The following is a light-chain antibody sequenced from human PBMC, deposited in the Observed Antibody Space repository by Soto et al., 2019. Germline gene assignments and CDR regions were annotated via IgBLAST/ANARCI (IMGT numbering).Light chain of an antibody. Sequence: QAVVTQPPSASGTPGQRVTISCSGSSSNTGSNTVSWYQQLPGAAPKLLIYSDNQRPSGVPDRISGSKSGTSASLAISGLQSEDEAEFYCAAWDDNLNGVVFGGGTKVTVL. CDR3: AAWDDNLNGVV. V-gene: IGLV1-44*01. CDR1: SSNTGSNT. J-gene: IGLJ2*01. CDR2: SDN.